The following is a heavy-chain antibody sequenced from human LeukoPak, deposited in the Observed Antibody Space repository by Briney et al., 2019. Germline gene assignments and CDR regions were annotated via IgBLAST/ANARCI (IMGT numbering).Heavy chain of an antibody. Sequence: GGSLRLSCAASGFTFSSYWMSWVRQAPGKGLEWVANIKQDGSEKYYVDSVKGRFTISGDNAKNSLYLQMNSLRAEDTAVYYCARAVFWSGYYVLDYWGQGTLVTVSS. D-gene: IGHD3-3*01. CDR2: IKQDGSEK. V-gene: IGHV3-7*01. J-gene: IGHJ4*02. CDR1: GFTFSSYW. CDR3: ARAVFWSGYYVLDY.